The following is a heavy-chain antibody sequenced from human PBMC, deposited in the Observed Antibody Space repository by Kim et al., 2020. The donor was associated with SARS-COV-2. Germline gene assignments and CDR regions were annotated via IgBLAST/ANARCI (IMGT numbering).Heavy chain of an antibody. Sequence: GESLKISCKGSGYKFTNYWIGWVRQMPGKGLEWMGLIYPDDSDTRYSPSFQGQVTISADKSIGTAYLQWSSLKASDTAKYYCARAIAATGHYYYYGMGVWGQGTTVTVSS. CDR2: IYPDDSDT. CDR3: ARAIAATGHYYYYGMGV. J-gene: IGHJ6*02. D-gene: IGHD6-13*01. CDR1: GYKFTNYW. V-gene: IGHV5-51*01.